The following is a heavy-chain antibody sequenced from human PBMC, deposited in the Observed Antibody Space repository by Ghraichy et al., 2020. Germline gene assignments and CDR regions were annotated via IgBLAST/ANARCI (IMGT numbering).Heavy chain of an antibody. CDR1: GFTFNNYA. J-gene: IGHJ6*02. Sequence: GGSLRLSCAASGFTFNNYAMNWVRQAPGKGLEWVSAISGSGGRTYYADSVKGRFTISRDNSKNTLYLQMSSLRAEDTAVYSCTKGDSSAYFYYGMDVWGQGTTVTFSS. CDR3: TKGDSSAYFYYGMDV. D-gene: IGHD3-10*01. CDR2: ISGSGGRT. V-gene: IGHV3-23*01.